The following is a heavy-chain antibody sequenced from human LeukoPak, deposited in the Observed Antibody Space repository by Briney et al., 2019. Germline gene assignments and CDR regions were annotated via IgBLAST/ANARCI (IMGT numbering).Heavy chain of an antibody. CDR2: INHSGST. D-gene: IGHD3-9*01. CDR3: ARLTGYSSESWFDP. CDR1: GGSFRGYY. J-gene: IGHJ5*02. Sequence: SETLSLTCAVYGGSFRGYYWRIRQPPGKGLEWIGEINHSGSTNYNPSLKSRVTISVHTSKNQFSLKLSSVTAADTAVYYCARLTGYSSESWFDPWGQGTLVTVSS. V-gene: IGHV4-34*01.